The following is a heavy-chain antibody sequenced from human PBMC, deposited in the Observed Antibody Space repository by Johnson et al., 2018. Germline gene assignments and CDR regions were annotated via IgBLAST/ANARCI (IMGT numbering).Heavy chain of an antibody. CDR3: GKDHICVGDYYYYYMDV. CDR2: IKSKTDGGTT. CDR1: GFTFSNAW. V-gene: IGHV3-15*01. D-gene: IGHD3-10*01. Sequence: EVQLVESGGGLVKPGGSLRLSCAASGFTFSNAWMSWVRQAPGKGLEWVGRIKSKTDGGTTDYAAPVKGRFTISSYDSKSTVYLQMNSPRAEDTAVDYCGKDHICVGDYYYYYMDVWGKGTTVTGAS. J-gene: IGHJ6*03.